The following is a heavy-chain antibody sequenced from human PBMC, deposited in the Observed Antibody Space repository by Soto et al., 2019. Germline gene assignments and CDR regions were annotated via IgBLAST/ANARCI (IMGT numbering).Heavy chain of an antibody. D-gene: IGHD3-3*01. V-gene: IGHV1-18*01. J-gene: IGHJ4*02. CDR3: ARDPPIGITIFGLPPLDY. CDR2: ISAYNGNT. CDR1: GYTFTSYG. Sequence: GASVKVSCKASGYTFTSYGISWVRQAPGQGLEWMGWISAYNGNTNYAQKLQGRVTMTTDTSTSTAYMELRSLRSDDTAVYYCARDPPIGITIFGLPPLDYWGQGTLVTVSS.